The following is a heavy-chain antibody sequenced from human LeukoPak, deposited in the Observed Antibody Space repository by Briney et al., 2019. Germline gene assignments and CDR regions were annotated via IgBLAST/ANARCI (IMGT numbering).Heavy chain of an antibody. CDR2: ISWNSGSI. D-gene: IGHD3-10*01. Sequence: PGGSLRLSCAASGFTFDDYAMHWVRQAPGKGLGWASGISWNSGSIGYADSVKGRFTISRDNAKNSLYLQMNSLRAEDMALYYCAKAEGSMVRGVFPPYFDYWGQGTLVTVSS. CDR1: GFTFDDYA. J-gene: IGHJ4*02. CDR3: AKAEGSMVRGVFPPYFDY. V-gene: IGHV3-9*03.